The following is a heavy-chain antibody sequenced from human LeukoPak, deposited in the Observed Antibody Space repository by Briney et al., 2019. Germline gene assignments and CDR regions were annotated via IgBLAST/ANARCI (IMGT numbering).Heavy chain of an antibody. J-gene: IGHJ6*02. V-gene: IGHV3-7*03. CDR2: IKQDGSEK. CDR1: GFTFSSYW. D-gene: IGHD2-2*01. Sequence: GGSLRLSCAASGFTFSSYWMSWVRQAPGKGLEWVANIKQDGSEKYYVDSVKGRFTISRDNSKNTLYLQMNSLRAEDTAVYYCGRYCSSTSCYSGYYYGMDVWGQGTTVTVSS. CDR3: GRYCSSTSCYSGYYYGMDV.